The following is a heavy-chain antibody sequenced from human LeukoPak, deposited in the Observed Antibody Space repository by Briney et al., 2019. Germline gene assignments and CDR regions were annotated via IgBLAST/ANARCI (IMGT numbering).Heavy chain of an antibody. Sequence: ASVKVSCKASGGTFSSYAISWVRQAPGQGLEWMGWISAYNGNTNYAQKLQGRVTMTTDTSTSTAYMELRSLRSDDTAVYYCARCEWPDAFDIWGQGTMVTVSS. CDR3: ARCEWPDAFDI. CDR2: ISAYNGNT. CDR1: GGTFSSYA. V-gene: IGHV1-18*01. D-gene: IGHD3-3*01. J-gene: IGHJ3*02.